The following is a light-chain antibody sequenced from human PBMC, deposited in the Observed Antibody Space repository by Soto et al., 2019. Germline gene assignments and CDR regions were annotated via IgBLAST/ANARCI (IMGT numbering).Light chain of an antibody. Sequence: EIVLMQSPGTLSLSPGERATLSCRASQSVSRSFLAWYQQNPGQAPRLLIYGASSRATGIPDRFSGSGSGTDFTLTISRLEPEDFAVYFCQQHDSSPRTFGQGTKVEIK. J-gene: IGKJ1*01. CDR2: GAS. V-gene: IGKV3-20*01. CDR3: QQHDSSPRT. CDR1: QSVSRSF.